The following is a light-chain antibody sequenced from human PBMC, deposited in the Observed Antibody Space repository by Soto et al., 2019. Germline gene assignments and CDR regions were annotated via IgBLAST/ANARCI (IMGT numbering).Light chain of an antibody. Sequence: AIQLTQSPSSLSASVGDRVTITCRASQGISSALAWYQQKPGKAPKFLIYDASSLESGVPLRFSGSGSGTDFNLTISSLQPEDFATYYCQQFNSYPVTFGGGTKVDIK. CDR3: QQFNSYPVT. CDR2: DAS. CDR1: QGISSA. J-gene: IGKJ4*01. V-gene: IGKV1-13*02.